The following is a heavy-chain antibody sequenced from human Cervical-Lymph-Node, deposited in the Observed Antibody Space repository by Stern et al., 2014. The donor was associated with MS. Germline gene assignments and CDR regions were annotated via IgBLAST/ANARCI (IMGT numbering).Heavy chain of an antibody. CDR1: GFTFSSYG. CDR3: ARDCLLRYFDY. D-gene: IGHD3-9*01. CDR2: IWYDGSNK. V-gene: IGHV3-33*01. Sequence: MQLVESGGGVVQPGRSLRLSCAASGFTFSSYGMHWVRQAPGKGLEWVAVIWYDGSNKYYADSVKGRFTISRDNSKNTLYLQMNSLRAEDTAVYYCARDCLLRYFDYWGQGTLVTVSS. J-gene: IGHJ4*02.